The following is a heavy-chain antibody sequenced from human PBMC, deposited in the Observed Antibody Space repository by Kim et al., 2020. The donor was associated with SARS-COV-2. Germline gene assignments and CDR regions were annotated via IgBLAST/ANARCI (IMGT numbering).Heavy chain of an antibody. CDR3: TRDNGDPTTRYDY. Sequence: YAASVKGRFTISRDDSKSIAYLQMNSLKTEDTAVYYCTRDNGDPTTRYDYWGQGTLVTVSS. V-gene: IGHV3-49*02. D-gene: IGHD4-17*01. J-gene: IGHJ4*02.